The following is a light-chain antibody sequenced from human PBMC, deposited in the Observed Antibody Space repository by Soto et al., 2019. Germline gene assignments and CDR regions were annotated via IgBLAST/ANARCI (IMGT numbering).Light chain of an antibody. Sequence: ALTQPASVSGSPGQSITISCTGTSSDVGGYSRVSWYQHHPGKSPKLIIYEVSDRPSGVSNRFSGSKSGNTASLTISGLQAEDEADYYCNSYTSSNTRDFGTGTKVTVL. J-gene: IGLJ1*01. CDR2: EVS. CDR3: NSYTSSNTRD. CDR1: SSDVGGYSR. V-gene: IGLV2-14*01.